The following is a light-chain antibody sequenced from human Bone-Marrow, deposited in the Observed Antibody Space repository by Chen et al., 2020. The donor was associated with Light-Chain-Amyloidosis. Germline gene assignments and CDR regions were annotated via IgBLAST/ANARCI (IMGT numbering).Light chain of an antibody. Sequence: LTQPHSVSGSPGETLTNSCTGSGGASATNYVQWYQQRPGSAPTTVIFEDDQRPSGVPDRFFGSIDSSSNSAYLTISGLRSEDEGDYYCQAFDINNEWVFGGGTKVTVL. J-gene: IGLJ3*02. V-gene: IGLV6-57*02. CDR3: QAFDINNEWV. CDR2: EDD. CDR1: GGASATNY.